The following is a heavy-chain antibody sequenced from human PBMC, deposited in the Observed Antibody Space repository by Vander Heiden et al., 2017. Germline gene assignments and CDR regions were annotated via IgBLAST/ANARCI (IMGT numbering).Heavy chain of an antibody. CDR1: DFTFSYAL. J-gene: IGHJ4*02. V-gene: IGHV3-15*07. CDR3: TTGLANYFAF. D-gene: IGHD6-6*01. Sequence: EVQLVESGGGLVEPGGSLRLSCTDSDFTFSYALMHWVRQAPGKGLEWVGRIKSIAHGGKTDYAASVEGRFTISKDDSTKTLYLQMNSLQTGDTAVYYCTTGLANYFAFWGQGTLVTVSS. CDR2: IKSIAHGGKT.